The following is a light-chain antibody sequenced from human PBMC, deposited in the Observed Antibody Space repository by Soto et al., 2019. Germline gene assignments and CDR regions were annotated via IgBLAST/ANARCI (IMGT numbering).Light chain of an antibody. J-gene: IGKJ2*01. CDR1: QSLLNTNGNNY. CDR3: MQALQTSYT. CDR2: LGS. Sequence: DIVMTQSPLSLPVTPGEPASISCRSSQSLLNTNGNNYLDWYLQKPGQSPQPLIYLGSNRASGVPDRFSGSGSGTDFTLKISRVEAEDVGIYFCMQALQTSYTFGQGTKVDIK. V-gene: IGKV2-28*01.